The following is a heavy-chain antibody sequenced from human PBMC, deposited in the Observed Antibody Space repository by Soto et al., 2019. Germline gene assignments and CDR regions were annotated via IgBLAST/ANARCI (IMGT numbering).Heavy chain of an antibody. Sequence: PGGSLRLSCASSGFPFSNAWMNWVRQAPGKGLEWVGRIKSKTDGGTTDYAAPVKGRFTISRDDSKNTLYLQMNSLKTEDTAVYYCTTGDDLHDAFDIWGQGTMVTVSS. CDR2: IKSKTDGGTT. V-gene: IGHV3-15*07. D-gene: IGHD1-1*01. CDR1: GFPFSNAW. CDR3: TTGDDLHDAFDI. J-gene: IGHJ3*02.